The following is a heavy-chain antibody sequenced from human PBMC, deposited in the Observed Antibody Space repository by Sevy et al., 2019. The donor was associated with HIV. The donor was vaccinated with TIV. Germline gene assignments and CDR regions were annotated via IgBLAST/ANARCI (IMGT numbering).Heavy chain of an antibody. D-gene: IGHD6-13*01. CDR3: ARDRGLRLYSSSWYGWFDP. Sequence: SQTLSITCAISGDSVSSNSAAWNWIRQSPSRGLEWLGRTYYRSKWYNDYAVSVKSRITINPDTSKNQFSLQLNSVTPEDTAVYYCARDRGLRLYSSSWYGWFDPWGQGTLVTVSS. CDR1: GDSVSSNSAA. J-gene: IGHJ5*02. V-gene: IGHV6-1*01. CDR2: TYYRSKWYN.